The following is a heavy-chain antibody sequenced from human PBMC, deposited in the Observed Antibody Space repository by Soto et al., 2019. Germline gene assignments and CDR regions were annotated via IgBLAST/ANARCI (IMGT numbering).Heavy chain of an antibody. CDR2: ISVSGDST. J-gene: IGHJ4*02. CDR1: GFTLSSKT. V-gene: IGHV3-23*01. D-gene: IGHD1-26*01. Sequence: GGSLRLSCAASGFTLSSKTMSWVRQAPGKGLEWVASISVSGDSTYYADSVKGRFTISRDNSKKPLYLQMTSLRVDDTAIYYCAAPQWELLDRGQGPLVTVSS. CDR3: AAPQWELLD.